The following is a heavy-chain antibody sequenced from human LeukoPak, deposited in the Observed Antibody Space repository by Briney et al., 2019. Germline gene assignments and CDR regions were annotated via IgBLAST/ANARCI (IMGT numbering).Heavy chain of an antibody. Sequence: GGSLRLSCAASGFTLSSYAMHWVRQAPGKGLEWVAVISYDGSNKYYADSVKGAFTISRDNSKNTLYLQMNSLRAEDTGVYYCAKGASSWRYDSSGYYGDFDYWGHRTLVSVSS. CDR1: GFTLSSYA. J-gene: IGHJ4*01. D-gene: IGHD3-22*01. V-gene: IGHV3-30-3*01. CDR3: AKGASSWRYDSSGYYGDFDY. CDR2: ISYDGSNK.